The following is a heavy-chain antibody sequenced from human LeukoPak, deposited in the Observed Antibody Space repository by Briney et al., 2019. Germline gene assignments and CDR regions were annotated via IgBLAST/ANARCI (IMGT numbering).Heavy chain of an antibody. CDR3: ARVDGSGWYYFDY. D-gene: IGHD6-19*01. V-gene: IGHV1-2*02. CDR2: INPNSGGT. J-gene: IGHJ4*02. Sequence: ASVKVSCKASGYTFTGYYMHWVRQAPGQGLEWMGWINPNSGGTNYAQKFQGRVTMTRDTSISTAYMELSRLRSDDTAVYYCARVDGSGWYYFDYWGQGTLVTVSS. CDR1: GYTFTGYY.